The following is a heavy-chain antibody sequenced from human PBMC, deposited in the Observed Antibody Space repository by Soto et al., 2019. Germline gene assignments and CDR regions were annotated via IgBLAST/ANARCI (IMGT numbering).Heavy chain of an antibody. CDR1: GCSISSISNHY. D-gene: IGHD2-15*01. CDR3: ATQGFGILHGLVDV. J-gene: IGHJ6*02. Sequence: SETLSLTCAVSGCSISSISNHYCSWIRQPPGKGLEWIGYVSNSGYTSYNPSLKSRVIISVDTSKNQFSLNLTSVTAADTAVYYCATQGFGILHGLVDVWGQGTTVTVSS. V-gene: IGHV4-61*05. CDR2: VSNSGYT.